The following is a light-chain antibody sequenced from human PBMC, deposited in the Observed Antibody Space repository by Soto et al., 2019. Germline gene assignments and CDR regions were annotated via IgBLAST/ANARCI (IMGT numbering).Light chain of an antibody. V-gene: IGKV1-5*01. J-gene: IGKJ1*01. CDR2: DVS. CDR3: QQYKSYKT. CDR1: QNIGRY. Sequence: DIQMTQSPSTLSASVGDRVTITCRASQNIGRYLVWHQQKPGKSPKLLISDVSSLASGVPSRFSGSGSETEFTLTISSVQPDYFATYYCQQYKSYKTFGHGTKVEFK.